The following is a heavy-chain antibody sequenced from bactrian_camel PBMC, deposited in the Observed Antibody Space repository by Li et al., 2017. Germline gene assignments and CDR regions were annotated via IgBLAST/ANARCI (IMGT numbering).Heavy chain of an antibody. V-gene: IGHV3S1*01. Sequence: VQLVESGGDSVQAGGSLRLSCVASGSTISTTCMAWIRQLPGKEREGVAAVARGDRSTYYADSVKGRFTISQDSAKSTVYLQLNRVKAEDTAMYYCAADEDAYGASWTTQDENAYWCQGTQVTVS. J-gene: IGHJ4*01. D-gene: IGHD3*01. CDR2: VARGDRST. CDR3: AADEDAYGASWTTQDENAY. CDR1: GSTISTTC.